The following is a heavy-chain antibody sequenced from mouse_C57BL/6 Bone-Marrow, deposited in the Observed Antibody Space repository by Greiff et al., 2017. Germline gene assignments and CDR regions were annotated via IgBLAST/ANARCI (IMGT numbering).Heavy chain of an antibody. J-gene: IGHJ1*03. V-gene: IGHV1-85*01. CDR1: GYTFTSYD. CDR2: IYPRDGST. CDR3: ARLEFDGSSGDWYFDV. Sequence: VKLVESGPELVKPGASVKLSCKASGYTFTSYDINWVKQRPGQGLEWIGWIYPRDGSTKYNEKFKGKATLTVDTSSSTAYMELHSLTSEDSAVYFCARLEFDGSSGDWYFDVWGTGTTVTGSS. D-gene: IGHD1-1*01.